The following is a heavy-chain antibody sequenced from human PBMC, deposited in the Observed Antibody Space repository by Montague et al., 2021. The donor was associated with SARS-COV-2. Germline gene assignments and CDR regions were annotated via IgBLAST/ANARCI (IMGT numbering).Heavy chain of an antibody. CDR2: INHSGTT. J-gene: IGHJ4*02. CDR3: VRWDPQTLTLIGLRGKSASDY. V-gene: IGHV4-34*01. Sequence: SETLSLTCAVYGGSFSGYYWTWIRQSPGKGLEWIAEINHSGTTNYNFNPSLRSRVTISVDTSKSQFSLKLSSVTAADTGVYYRVRWDPQTLTLIGLRGKSASDYWGQGTLVTVSS. CDR1: GGSFSGYY. D-gene: IGHD4-23*01.